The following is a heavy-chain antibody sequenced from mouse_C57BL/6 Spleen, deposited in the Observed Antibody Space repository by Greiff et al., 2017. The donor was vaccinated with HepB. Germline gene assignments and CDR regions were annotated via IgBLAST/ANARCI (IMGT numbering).Heavy chain of an antibody. V-gene: IGHV1-59*01. J-gene: IGHJ2*01. CDR3: ASLTGTSPFDY. CDR2: IDPSDSYT. Sequence: QVQLKQPGAELVRPGTSVKLSCKASGYTFTSYWMHWVKQRPGQGLEWIGVIDPSDSYTNYNQKFKGKATLTVDTSSSTAYMQLSSLTSEDSAVYYCASLTGTSPFDYWGQGTTLTVSS. D-gene: IGHD4-1*01. CDR1: GYTFTSYW.